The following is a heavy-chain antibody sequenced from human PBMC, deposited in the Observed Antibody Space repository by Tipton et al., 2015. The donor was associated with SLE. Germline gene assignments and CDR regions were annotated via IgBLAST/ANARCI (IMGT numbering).Heavy chain of an antibody. Sequence: TLSLTCAVSDYSISSGYYWGRIRQPPGKGLEWIGSIYHSGSTYYNPSLKSRVTISVDTSKNQFSLKVSSVTAGDTAVYYCARAREHYEIWSGYYMWGQGTLVTVSS. CDR3: ARAREHYEIWSGYYM. J-gene: IGHJ4*02. CDR2: IYHSGST. V-gene: IGHV4-38-2*01. D-gene: IGHD3-3*01. CDR1: DYSISSGYY.